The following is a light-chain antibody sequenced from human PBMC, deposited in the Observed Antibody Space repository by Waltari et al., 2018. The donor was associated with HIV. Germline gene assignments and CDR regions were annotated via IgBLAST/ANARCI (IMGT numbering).Light chain of an antibody. CDR2: DDS. J-gene: IGLJ2*01. CDR1: NIGSQS. Sequence: SYVLTPPPSVSVAPGQKARITCGGNNIGSQSVHWYQQKTGTAPVMVVYDDSDRPSGIPERFSGSNSGNTATLTISRVEAGDEADYYCQVWDSSSDLVFGGGTKLTVL. CDR3: QVWDSSSDLV. V-gene: IGLV3-21*02.